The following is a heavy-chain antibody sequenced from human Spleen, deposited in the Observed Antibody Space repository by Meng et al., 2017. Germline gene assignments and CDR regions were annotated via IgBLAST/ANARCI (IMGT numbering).Heavy chain of an antibody. J-gene: IGHJ4*02. V-gene: IGHV4-34*01. CDR3: ARGPTTMAHDFDY. D-gene: IGHD4-11*01. CDR1: AVSLIYYY. CDR2: INHSGST. Sequence: QARTQQGGAGRLSPAETPSLPCVVSAVSLIYYYWSWFRQPPGKGLKWIGEINHSGSTNYNPSLESRATISVDTSQNNLSLKLSSVTAADSAVYYCARGPTTMAHDFDYWGQGTLVTVSS.